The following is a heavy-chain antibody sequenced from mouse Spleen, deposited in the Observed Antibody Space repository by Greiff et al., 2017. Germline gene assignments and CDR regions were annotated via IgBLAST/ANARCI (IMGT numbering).Heavy chain of an antibody. CDR3: VRWENYYGSPLAY. Sequence: QVQLQQSGAELARPGASVKMSCKASGYTFTSYTMHWVKQRPGQGLEWIGYINPSSGYTKYNQKFKDKATLTADKSSSTAYMQLSSLTSEDSAVYYCVRWENYYGSPLAYWGQGTLVTVSA. CDR1: GYTFTSYT. V-gene: IGHV1-4*01. CDR2: INPSSGYT. D-gene: IGHD1-1*01. J-gene: IGHJ3*01.